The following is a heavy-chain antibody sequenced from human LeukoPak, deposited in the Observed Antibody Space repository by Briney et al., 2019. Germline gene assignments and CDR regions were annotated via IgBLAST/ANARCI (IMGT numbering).Heavy chain of an antibody. CDR1: GYSFTNYW. V-gene: IGHV5-51*01. D-gene: IGHD3-10*01. Sequence: GESLKISCKGSGYSFTNYWIGWVRQMPGKGLEWMGIIYPGDSDTTYSPSFQGQVTISADKSIITAYLQWSSLKASDTVMYYCARTYGSGSYNFDYWGQGTLVTVSS. CDR3: ARTYGSGSYNFDY. J-gene: IGHJ4*02. CDR2: IYPGDSDT.